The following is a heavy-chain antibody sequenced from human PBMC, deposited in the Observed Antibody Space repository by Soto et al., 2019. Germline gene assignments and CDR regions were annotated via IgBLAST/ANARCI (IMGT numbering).Heavy chain of an antibody. D-gene: IGHD6-19*01. CDR2: ITGSGSSR. J-gene: IGHJ5*02. CDR1: GFTFSGYA. V-gene: IGHV3-23*01. CDR3: VKCVAVAGTIPES. Sequence: EVQLLESGGGSVPRGGSLRLSCAASGFTFSGYAMFWVRQAPGKGLEWVSSITGSGSSRYYADSVKGRFTISRDNSKNALFLQMDSLRVEDTAVYYCVKCVAVAGTIPESWGQGTLVTVSS.